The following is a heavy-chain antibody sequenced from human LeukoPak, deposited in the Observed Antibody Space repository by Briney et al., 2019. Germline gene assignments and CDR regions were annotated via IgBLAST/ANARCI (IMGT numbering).Heavy chain of an antibody. Sequence: GGSLRLSCAASGFTFSSYAMSWVRQAPGKGLEWVSAISGSGGSTYYADSVKGRFTISRDNAKNSLYLQMNSLRAEDTAVYYCARESTLRVDYWGQGTLVTVSS. CDR1: GFTFSSYA. CDR3: ARESTLRVDY. V-gene: IGHV3-23*01. J-gene: IGHJ4*02. CDR2: ISGSGGST. D-gene: IGHD2/OR15-2a*01.